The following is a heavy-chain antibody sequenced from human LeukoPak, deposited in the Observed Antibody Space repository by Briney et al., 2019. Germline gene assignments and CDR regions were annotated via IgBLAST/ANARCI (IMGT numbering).Heavy chain of an antibody. CDR3: VKDPRDTYGTNWFVS. Sequence: PGRSLRLSCVASGFSFGNYAMSWVRQAPGKGLQWVSQISGTGGATWYAGFARDRFTISRENSKKTLYLQMSALSVDDTAMYYCVKDPRDTYGTNWFVSWGQGTLLIVSS. CDR2: ISGTGGAT. CDR1: GFSFGNYA. J-gene: IGHJ5*01. D-gene: IGHD2-21*01. V-gene: IGHV3-23*01.